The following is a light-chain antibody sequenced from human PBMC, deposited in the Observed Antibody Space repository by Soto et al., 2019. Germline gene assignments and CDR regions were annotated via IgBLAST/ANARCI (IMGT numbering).Light chain of an antibody. CDR3: QQYNSYSGT. CDR1: QSISSY. Sequence: DIQMTQSPSSLSASVGDRVTITCRASQSISSYLNWYQQKPGKAPKLLIYAASSLQSGVPSRFSGSGSATDFTLTISSLQPEDFATYYCQQYNSYSGTFGQGTKVDI. V-gene: IGKV1-39*01. J-gene: IGKJ1*01. CDR2: AAS.